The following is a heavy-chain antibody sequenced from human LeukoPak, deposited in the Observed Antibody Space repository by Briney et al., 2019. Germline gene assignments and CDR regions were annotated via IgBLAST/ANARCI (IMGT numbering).Heavy chain of an antibody. CDR2: IPDDGSNE. D-gene: IGHD5-18*01. CDR3: AKDADTATIIYWYFDL. Sequence: GGSLRLSCAASGFSFRAYGMHWVRQAPGKGLEWVAVIPDDGSNEYYSDSVKGRFTISRDNSRNSLYLQMNSLRAEDTAVYYCAKDADTATIIYWYFDLWGRGTLVTVSS. CDR1: GFSFRAYG. J-gene: IGHJ2*01. V-gene: IGHV3-30*18.